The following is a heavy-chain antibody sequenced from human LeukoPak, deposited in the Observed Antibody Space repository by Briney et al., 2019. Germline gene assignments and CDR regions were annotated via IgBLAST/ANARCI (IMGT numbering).Heavy chain of an antibody. D-gene: IGHD1-7*01. CDR2: IYYSGST. V-gene: IGHV4-59*01. CDR1: GGSISSYY. CDR3: AREMKGTSRFDP. Sequence: SETLSLTCTVSGGSISSYYWSWIRQPPGKGLEWIGYIYYSGSTNYNPSLKSRVTISVDTSKNQFSLKLSSVTAADTAVYYCAREMKGTSRFDPWGQGTLVTVSS. J-gene: IGHJ5*02.